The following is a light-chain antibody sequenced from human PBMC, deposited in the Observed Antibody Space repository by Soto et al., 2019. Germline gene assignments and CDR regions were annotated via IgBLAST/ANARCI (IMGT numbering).Light chain of an antibody. CDR3: QQYNNWPSWT. J-gene: IGKJ1*01. Sequence: DLRMTQSPSSLSASVGYRVTITCRASQTISSWLAWYQQKPGKAPKLLIYKASTLKSGVPSMFSGSGSGTEFTLTISSLQSEDFAVYYCQQYNNWPSWTFGQGTKVDI. CDR1: QTISSW. V-gene: IGKV1-5*03. CDR2: KAS.